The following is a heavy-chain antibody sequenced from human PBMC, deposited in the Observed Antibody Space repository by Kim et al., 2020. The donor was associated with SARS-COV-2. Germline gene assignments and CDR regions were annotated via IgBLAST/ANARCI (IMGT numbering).Heavy chain of an antibody. CDR2: INADGSST. J-gene: IGHJ3*01. V-gene: IGHV3-74*01. CDR1: EFTFRSYW. CDR3: AGPGVNPRGVFVS. Sequence: GGSLRLSCAASEFTFRSYWMHWVRQPPGKELVFVSRINADGSSTTSAAPVKGRFTIPRDTPRTTLYLQWTSRRAGTTPVFYFAGPGVNPRGVFVSWAQG. D-gene: IGHD3-3*01.